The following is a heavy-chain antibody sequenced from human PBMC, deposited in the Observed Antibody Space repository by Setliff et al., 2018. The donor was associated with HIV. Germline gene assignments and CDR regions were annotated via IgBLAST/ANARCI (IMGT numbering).Heavy chain of an antibody. CDR2: INPNSGGT. J-gene: IGHJ4*02. Sequence: ASVKVSCKASGYTFTAYYIHWVRQAPGQGLEWMGRINPNSGGTNYAQKFQGRVTMTRDTSVSTAYMELSRLRSDDTAVYYCARGGFFGVAERRAFANWGQGTLVTVSS. CDR3: ARGGFFGVAERRAFAN. D-gene: IGHD3-3*01. V-gene: IGHV1-2*06. CDR1: GYTFTAYY.